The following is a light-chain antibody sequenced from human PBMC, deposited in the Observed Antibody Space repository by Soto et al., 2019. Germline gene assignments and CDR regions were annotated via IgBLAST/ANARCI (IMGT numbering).Light chain of an antibody. V-gene: IGKV1-5*03. J-gene: IGKJ5*01. CDR2: QAS. CDR3: QQYDSFSVT. Sequence: DIQMTQTPSTLSASVGDRVTITCRASQRISSWLAWYQQKPGKAPKLLIYQASSLENGVPSRFSGSGSGTEFRLTISTMRPDDFATYYCQQYDSFSVTFGQGTRLEIK. CDR1: QRISSW.